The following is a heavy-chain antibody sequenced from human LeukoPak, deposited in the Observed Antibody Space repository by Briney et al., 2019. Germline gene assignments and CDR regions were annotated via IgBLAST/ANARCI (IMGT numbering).Heavy chain of an antibody. Sequence: PGGSLRLSCAASGFTFSTYAMSWVRQAPGKGLEWVSAISGSGGSTYYADSVKGRFTISRDNSRNTLYLQMNSLRAEDTAVYYCAKRYAGYFDYWGQGTLVTVSS. J-gene: IGHJ4*02. CDR1: GFTFSTYA. CDR2: ISGSGGST. V-gene: IGHV3-23*01. D-gene: IGHD1-1*01. CDR3: AKRYAGYFDY.